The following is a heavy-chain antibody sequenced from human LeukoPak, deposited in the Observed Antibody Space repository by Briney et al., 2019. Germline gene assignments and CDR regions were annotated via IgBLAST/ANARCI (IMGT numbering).Heavy chain of an antibody. V-gene: IGHV4-38-2*02. Sequence: PSETLSLTCTVSGYSISSGYYWGWIRQPPGKGLEWIGSIYHSGSTYYNPSLKSRVTISVATSKNQFSLKLSSVTAADTAVYYCARASIAAAGTGNWFDPWGQGTLVTVSS. CDR2: IYHSGST. CDR3: ARASIAAAGTGNWFDP. J-gene: IGHJ5*02. CDR1: GYSISSGYY. D-gene: IGHD6-13*01.